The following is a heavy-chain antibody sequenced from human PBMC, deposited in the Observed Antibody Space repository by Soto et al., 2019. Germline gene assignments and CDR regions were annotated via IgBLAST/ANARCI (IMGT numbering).Heavy chain of an antibody. J-gene: IGHJ4*02. CDR1: GFTFSSYS. CDR3: ARGGSWTYIDY. V-gene: IGHV3-48*02. D-gene: IGHD3-16*02. CDR2: IRSSSSTM. Sequence: EVQLVESGGGLVQPGGSLRLSCAASGFTFSSYSMNWVRQAPGKGLEWVSYIRSSSSTMHYADSVKGRFTISRDNAKNSVYLHMNSLRDEDTAVYYCARGGSWTYIDYWGQGTRVTVSS.